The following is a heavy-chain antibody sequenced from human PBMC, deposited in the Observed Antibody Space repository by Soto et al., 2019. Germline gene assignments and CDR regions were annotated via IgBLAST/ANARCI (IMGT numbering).Heavy chain of an antibody. CDR3: SCLGRCRNTSFYSVFDI. CDR2: IYHSGST. D-gene: IGHD3-16*01. J-gene: IGHJ6*02. Sequence: PPGKGLEWIGVIYHSGSTFYNSSLKGPVTISVDTSKNQFSLKVISVTATDTAVYYFSCLGRCRNTSFYSVFDISGQ. V-gene: IGHV4-39*01.